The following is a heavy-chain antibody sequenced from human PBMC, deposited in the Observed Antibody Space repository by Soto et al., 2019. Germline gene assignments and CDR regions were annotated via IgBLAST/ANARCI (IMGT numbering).Heavy chain of an antibody. CDR3: ARDSVYGSGGSVNHYLDY. CDR2: IKRDSTEK. CDR1: GFTFGSYW. D-gene: IGHD3-10*01. Sequence: EVQLVESGGGLVQPGGSLRLSCAASGFTFGSYWMSWVRQVPGKGLEWLGTIKRDSTEKKYVASVKGRFTMSRDNAQNSLYLQMDSLRAEDTAVYYCARDSVYGSGGSVNHYLDYWGHGTLVTVSS. J-gene: IGHJ4*01. V-gene: IGHV3-7*01.